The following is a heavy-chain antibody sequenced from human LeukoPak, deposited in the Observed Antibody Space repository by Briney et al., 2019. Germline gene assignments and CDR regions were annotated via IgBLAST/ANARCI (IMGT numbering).Heavy chain of an antibody. CDR1: GGSFSGYY. J-gene: IGHJ5*02. D-gene: IGHD3-22*01. Sequence: SETLSLTCAVYGGSFSGYYWSWIRQPPGKGLEWIGEINHSGSTNYNPSLKSRVTISVDTSKSQFSLKLSSVTAADTAVYYCASPYYYDSSGYYTWGQGTLVTVSS. V-gene: IGHV4-34*01. CDR2: INHSGST. CDR3: ASPYYYDSSGYYT.